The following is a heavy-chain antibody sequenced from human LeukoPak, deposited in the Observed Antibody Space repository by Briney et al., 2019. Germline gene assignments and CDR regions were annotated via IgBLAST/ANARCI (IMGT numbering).Heavy chain of an antibody. Sequence: ASVTVSCKASGYTFTSYDINWVRQATGQGLEWMGWINPDTGDTNFAQRFQGRVTMTRDTSINTAYMELSSLTSDDTAVYYCAFLARTGARDWGQGTLVTVSS. V-gene: IGHV1-2*02. CDR2: INPDTGDT. CDR1: GYTFTSYD. D-gene: IGHD5-12*01. CDR3: AFLARTGARD. J-gene: IGHJ4*02.